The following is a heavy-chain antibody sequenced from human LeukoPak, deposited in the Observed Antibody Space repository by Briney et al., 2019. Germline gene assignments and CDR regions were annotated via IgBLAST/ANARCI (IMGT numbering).Heavy chain of an antibody. Sequence: ASVKVSCKASGYTFTSYDINWVRQATGQGLEWMGWMNPNSGNTGYAQKFQGRVTMTRNTSISTAYMELSSLRSEDTAVYYCAKFPYDFWSVPITYYYYGMDVWGQGTTVTVSS. J-gene: IGHJ6*02. CDR2: MNPNSGNT. CDR3: AKFPYDFWSVPITYYYYGMDV. D-gene: IGHD3-3*01. V-gene: IGHV1-8*01. CDR1: GYTFTSYD.